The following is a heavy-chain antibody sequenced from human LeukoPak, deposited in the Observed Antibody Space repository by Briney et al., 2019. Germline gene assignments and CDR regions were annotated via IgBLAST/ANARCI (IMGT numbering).Heavy chain of an antibody. Sequence: GGSLRLSCAASGFTFSRHTMHWVRQAPGKGLEWVAVISFDGTKHYYADSVKGRFTIARDNSKNTLYLQMSSLRGQDTAVYYCARGLQIVVVITTDEQDAFDIWGQGTMVTVSS. CDR2: ISFDGTKH. J-gene: IGHJ3*02. D-gene: IGHD3-22*01. V-gene: IGHV3-30*03. CDR3: ARGLQIVVVITTDEQDAFDI. CDR1: GFTFSRHT.